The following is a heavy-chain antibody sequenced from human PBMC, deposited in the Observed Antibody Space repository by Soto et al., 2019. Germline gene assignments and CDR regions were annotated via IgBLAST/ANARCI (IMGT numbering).Heavy chain of an antibody. CDR1: GGTTSSYT. Sequence: QVQLVQSGAEVEKPGSSVKVSCKVSGGTTSSYTIGWVRQAPGHGLQWMGNIVPMIGKVDYAQTFQDRVTLTADKSTRTAYMELSRLRSEDTAVYFCALRTGNWNPLADWGQGTLVTVSS. CDR3: ALRTGNWNPLAD. D-gene: IGHD1-1*01. CDR2: IVPMIGKV. J-gene: IGHJ4*02. V-gene: IGHV1-69*02.